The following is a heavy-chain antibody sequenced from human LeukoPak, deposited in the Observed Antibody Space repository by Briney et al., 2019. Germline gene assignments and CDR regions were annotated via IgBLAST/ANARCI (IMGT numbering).Heavy chain of an antibody. V-gene: IGHV4-61*08. CDR2: INYSGST. D-gene: IGHD5-24*01. J-gene: IGHJ3*02. CDR1: GGSISSGGYS. CDR3: ARDRHRDGYNSWDDPFDI. Sequence: PSQTLSLTCAVSGGSISSGGYSWSWIRQPPGKGLEWIGYINYSGSTNYNPSLKSRVSISVDTSKNQFSLKLSSVTAADTAVYYCARDRHRDGYNSWDDPFDIWGQGTMVTVSS.